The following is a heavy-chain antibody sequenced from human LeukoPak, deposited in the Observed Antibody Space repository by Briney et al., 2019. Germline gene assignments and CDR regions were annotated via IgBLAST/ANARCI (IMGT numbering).Heavy chain of an antibody. CDR3: AREGLSYCGGDCYP. J-gene: IGHJ5*02. Sequence: SETLSLTCTVSGGSISCSSYYWGWIRQPPGKGLEWIGSIYYSGSTYYNPSLKSRVTISVDTSKNQFSLKLSSVTAADTAVYYRAREGLSYCGGDCYPWGQGTLVTVSS. V-gene: IGHV4-39*02. CDR1: GGSISCSSYY. D-gene: IGHD2-21*02. CDR2: IYYSGST.